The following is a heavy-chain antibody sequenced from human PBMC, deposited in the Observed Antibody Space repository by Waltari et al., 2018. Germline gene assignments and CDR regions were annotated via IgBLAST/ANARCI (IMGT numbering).Heavy chain of an antibody. CDR3: ARAVGATFYFDY. CDR1: DYSISSGYF. CDR2: IYHSGST. J-gene: IGHJ4*02. Sequence: QVQLQESGPGLVKPSETLSLTCAVSDYSISSGYFWGWIRQPPGKGLEWIGSIYHSGSTYCNPSLKSRVTISVDTSKNQFSLTLSSVTAADTAVYYCARAVGATFYFDYWGQGTLVTVSS. V-gene: IGHV4-38-2*01. D-gene: IGHD1-26*01.